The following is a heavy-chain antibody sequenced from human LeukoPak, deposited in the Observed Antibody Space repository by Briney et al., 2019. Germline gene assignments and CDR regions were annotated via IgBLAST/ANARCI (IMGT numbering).Heavy chain of an antibody. CDR1: GGSIISSSYY. CDR3: ARHVGTPYYYYYMDV. Sequence: SETLSLTCTVSGGSIISSSYYWGWIRQPPGKGLEWIGSIYYSGSTYYNPSLKSRVTISVDTSKNQFSLKLSSVTAADTAVYYCARHVGTPYYYYYMDVWGKGTTVTVSS. CDR2: IYYSGST. J-gene: IGHJ6*03. D-gene: IGHD1-1*01. V-gene: IGHV4-39*01.